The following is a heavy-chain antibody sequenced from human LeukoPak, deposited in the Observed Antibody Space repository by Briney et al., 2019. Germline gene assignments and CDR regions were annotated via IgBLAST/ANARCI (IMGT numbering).Heavy chain of an antibody. V-gene: IGHV3-23*01. J-gene: IGHJ4*01. D-gene: IGHD3-10*01. CDR3: ARAGGSGTVDY. CDR2: ISGSGGVT. Sequence: GGSLRLSCAASEFTFSSHAMSWVRQAPGKGLEWVSIISGSGGVTYYADSVKGRFTISRDNSKNSPYLQMNSLRAEDTAVYYCARAGGSGTVDYWGHGTLVTVSS. CDR1: EFTFSSHA.